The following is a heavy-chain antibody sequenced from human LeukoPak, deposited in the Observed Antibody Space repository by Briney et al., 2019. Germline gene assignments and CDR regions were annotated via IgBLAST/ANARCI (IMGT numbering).Heavy chain of an antibody. V-gene: IGHV4-39*07. CDR3: ARGRALVLRFLEWLSPSYDAFDI. CDR2: IYYSGST. Sequence: PSETLSLTCTVSGDSISSSSYYWGFIRQPPGQGLEWIGSIYYSGSTNYNPSLKSRVTISVDTSKNQFSLKLSSVTAADTAVYYCARGRALVLRFLEWLSPSYDAFDIWGQGTMVTVSS. CDR1: GDSISSSSYY. D-gene: IGHD3-3*01. J-gene: IGHJ3*02.